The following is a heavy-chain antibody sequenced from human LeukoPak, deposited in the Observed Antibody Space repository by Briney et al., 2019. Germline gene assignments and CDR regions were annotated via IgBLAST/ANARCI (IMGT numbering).Heavy chain of an antibody. J-gene: IGHJ6*02. D-gene: IGHD3-10*01. CDR2: IKQDGSEK. CDR1: GFTFSSYW. V-gene: IGHV3-7*01. Sequence: GGSLRLSCAASGFTFSSYWMSWVRQAPGKGLEGVANIKQDGSEKYYVDSVKGRFTISRDNAKNSLYLPLNSLRAEDTAVCYCARSPGVSGSYYNYYYYGMDVWGQGTTVTVSS. CDR3: ARSPGVSGSYYNYYYYGMDV.